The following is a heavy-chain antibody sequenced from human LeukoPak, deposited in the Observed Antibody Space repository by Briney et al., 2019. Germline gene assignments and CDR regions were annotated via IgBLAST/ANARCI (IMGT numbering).Heavy chain of an antibody. Sequence: GASVKVSCKASGYTFTSYGISWVRQAPGQGLEWMGWISAYNGNTNYAQKLQGRVTMTTDTSTSTAYMELRSLRSDDTAVYYCARDSGRYCSSTSCYVSSWFDPWGQGTLVTVSS. CDR2: ISAYNGNT. CDR1: GYTFTSYG. CDR3: ARDSGRYCSSTSCYVSSWFDP. D-gene: IGHD2-2*01. V-gene: IGHV1-18*01. J-gene: IGHJ5*02.